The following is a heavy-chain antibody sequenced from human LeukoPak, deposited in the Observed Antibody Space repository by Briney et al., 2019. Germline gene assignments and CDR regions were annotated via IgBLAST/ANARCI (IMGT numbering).Heavy chain of an antibody. CDR3: ARVRDGYNGD. V-gene: IGHV4-39*07. J-gene: IGHJ4*02. CDR2: IYYSGST. D-gene: IGHD5-24*01. Sequence: SETLSLTCTVSGGSISSSSYYWGWIRQPPGKGLEWIGSIYYSGSTYYNPSLKSRVTISVDTSKNQFSLKLSSVTAADTAVYYCARVRDGYNGDWGQGTLVTVSS. CDR1: GGSISSSSYY.